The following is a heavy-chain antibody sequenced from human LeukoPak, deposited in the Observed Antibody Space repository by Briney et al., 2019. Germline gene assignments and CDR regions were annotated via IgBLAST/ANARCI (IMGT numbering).Heavy chain of an antibody. CDR1: GGSFSGYY. Sequence: TSETLSLTCAVYGGSFSGYYWSWIRKSPGKGLEWIGEINHSGISNYNPSLHSRVTISVDSSMTQFSLKLSSVSAADTAVYYCAREWGHYYGSGSYNYGAFDIWGQGTMFTVSS. V-gene: IGHV4-34*01. D-gene: IGHD3-10*01. CDR2: INHSGIS. CDR3: AREWGHYYGSGSYNYGAFDI. J-gene: IGHJ3*02.